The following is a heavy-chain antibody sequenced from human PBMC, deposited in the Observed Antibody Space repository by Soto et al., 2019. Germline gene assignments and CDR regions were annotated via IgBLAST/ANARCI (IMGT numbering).Heavy chain of an antibody. D-gene: IGHD3-22*01. J-gene: IGHJ6*02. CDR2: INPSGGST. V-gene: IGHV1-46*01. CDR3: ARQNIYYYDSSAPSFPGDYYYGMDV. Sequence: GASVKVSCKASGYTFTSYYMHWVRQAPGQGLEWVGIINPSGGSTSYAQKFQGRVTMTRDTSISTAYMELSRLRCDDTAVYYCARQNIYYYDSSAPSFPGDYYYGMDVWGQATTVTVSS. CDR1: GYTFTSYY.